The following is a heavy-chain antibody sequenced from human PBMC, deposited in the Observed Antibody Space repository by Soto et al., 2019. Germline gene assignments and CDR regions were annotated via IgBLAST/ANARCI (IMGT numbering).Heavy chain of an antibody. CDR2: INHSGST. Sequence: SETLSLTCTVSGGSISVYYWSWIRQPPGKGLEWIGEINHSGSTNYNPSLKSRVTISVDTSKNQFSLKLSSVTAADTAVYYCARATYGSGSYYTNYYYYGMDVWGQGTTVTVSS. J-gene: IGHJ6*02. D-gene: IGHD3-10*01. CDR1: GGSISVYY. CDR3: ARATYGSGSYYTNYYYYGMDV. V-gene: IGHV4-34*01.